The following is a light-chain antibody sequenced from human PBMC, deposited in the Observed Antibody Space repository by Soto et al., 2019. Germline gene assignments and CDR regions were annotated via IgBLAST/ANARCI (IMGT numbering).Light chain of an antibody. CDR2: KAS. CDR1: QSVISW. J-gene: IGKJ2*01. V-gene: IGKV1-5*03. CDR3: QQYHRMGVT. Sequence: DIQMTQSPSTLSASVGDRVTITCRASQSVISWLAGYQQKPGKAPKVLIYKASTLESGVPSRFSGSGSGTEFPLPISSLQADDFATYYCQQYHRMGVTFGQGTKLE.